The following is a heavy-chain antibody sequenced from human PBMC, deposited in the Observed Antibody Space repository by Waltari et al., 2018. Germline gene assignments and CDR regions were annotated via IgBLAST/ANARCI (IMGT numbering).Heavy chain of an antibody. CDR3: ATYIGASVGTAAFDV. CDR1: GGSITNTKHY. Sequence: QLQLQESGPGLVKPSETLSITCSVSGGSITNTKHYWGWIRPHPGPGLAWIGTMSYLGATYSSPSLKSRMTRSRDTSTNQLSRKLCSVTAAGTAMYYCATYIGASVGTAAFDVWGQGTMVTVSS. V-gene: IGHV4-39*01. J-gene: IGHJ3*01. CDR2: MSYLGAT. D-gene: IGHD2-21*01.